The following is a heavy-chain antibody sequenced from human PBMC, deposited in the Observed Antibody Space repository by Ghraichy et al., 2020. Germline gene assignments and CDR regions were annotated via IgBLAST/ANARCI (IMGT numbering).Heavy chain of an antibody. CDR1: GLTFSTYA. J-gene: IGHJ4*02. CDR3: VRDRGRDCSSTSCPLDY. Sequence: GGSLRLSCAASGLTFSTYAMHWVRQTPGKGLEWVAIITYDVSTKDYADSVKGRFTLSRDNSKSTLYLQMNSLRAEDTAVYYCVRDRGRDCSSTSCPLDYWGQGTLVTVSS. V-gene: IGHV3-30-3*01. D-gene: IGHD2-2*01. CDR2: ITYDVSTK.